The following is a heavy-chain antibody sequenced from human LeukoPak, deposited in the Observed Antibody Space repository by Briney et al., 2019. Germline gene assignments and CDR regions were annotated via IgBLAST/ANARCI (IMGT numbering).Heavy chain of an antibody. CDR3: AREYCGGDCYYGY. CDR1: AFTFSSYW. Sequence: GGSLRLSCAASAFTFSSYWMSWVRQAPGKGLEWVANIKQDGSEKYYVDSVKGRFTISRDNAKNSLYLQMNSLRAEDTAVYYCAREYCGGDCYYGYWGQGTLVTVSS. J-gene: IGHJ4*02. V-gene: IGHV3-7*01. D-gene: IGHD2-21*01. CDR2: IKQDGSEK.